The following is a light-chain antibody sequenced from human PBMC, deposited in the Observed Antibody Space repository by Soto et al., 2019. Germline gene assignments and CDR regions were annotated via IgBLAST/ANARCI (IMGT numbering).Light chain of an antibody. CDR1: QSVTSSY. V-gene: IGKV3-20*01. J-gene: IGKJ3*01. CDR2: GAS. CDR3: QQYDSFIFT. Sequence: EIVLTQSPGTLSLSPGERATHACRASQSVTSSYLAWYQQKPGQAPRLLIYGASRRATGIPDRFSGGGSGTDFTLTISRLEPEDFAVYYCQQYDSFIFTFGPGTKVDIK.